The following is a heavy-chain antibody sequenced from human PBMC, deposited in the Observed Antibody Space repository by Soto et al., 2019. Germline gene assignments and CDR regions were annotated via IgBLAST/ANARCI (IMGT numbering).Heavy chain of an antibody. CDR1: GFPFSSYA. V-gene: IGHV3-23*01. CDR2: ISGSGGRT. D-gene: IGHD3-16*01. CDR3: AKGGYYSLFDI. Sequence: GGSLRLSCVASGFPFSSYAMSWVRQAPGKGLEWVSGISGSGGRTYYADSVKGRFTISRDNSNNTLSLQMHILRVEDTAVYFCAKGGYYSLFDIWGQGTMVTVSS. J-gene: IGHJ3*02.